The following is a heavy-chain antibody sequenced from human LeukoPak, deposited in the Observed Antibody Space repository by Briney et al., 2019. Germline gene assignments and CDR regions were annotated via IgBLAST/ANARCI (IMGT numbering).Heavy chain of an antibody. V-gene: IGHV3-23*01. Sequence: GGSLRLSCAASGFTFSTYAMNWVRQAPGKGLEWVSGISGSGGNTYYADSVKGRFTISRDNSKNTLYLQMNSLRAEDTAVYYCAKEIWYRSTPHLDVWGKGTTVTVSS. CDR1: GFTFSTYA. J-gene: IGHJ6*04. D-gene: IGHD2-2*01. CDR2: ISGSGGNT. CDR3: AKEIWYRSTPHLDV.